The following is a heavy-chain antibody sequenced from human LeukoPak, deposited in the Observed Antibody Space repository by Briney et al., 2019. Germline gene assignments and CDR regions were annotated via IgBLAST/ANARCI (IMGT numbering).Heavy chain of an antibody. CDR3: ARQDTITTPGVDY. Sequence: SETLSLTCTVSGGSISGSSYYWGWIRQPPGKGLEWIGNAYYSGTTYYNPSLKSRVTISVDTSKNQFSLKLSSVTAADTAVYYCARQDTITTPGVDYWGQGTPVTVSS. CDR2: AYYSGTT. CDR1: GGSISGSSYY. V-gene: IGHV4-39*01. J-gene: IGHJ4*02. D-gene: IGHD3-3*01.